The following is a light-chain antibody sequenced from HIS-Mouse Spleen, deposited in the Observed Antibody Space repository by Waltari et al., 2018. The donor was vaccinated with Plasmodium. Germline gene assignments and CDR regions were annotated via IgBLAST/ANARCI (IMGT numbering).Light chain of an antibody. CDR1: ALPTKY. CDR3: YSTDSSGNHRV. Sequence: SYELTQPPSVSVSPGQTARITCSGDALPTKYAYWYQQKSGQAPVLVIYEDSKRPSGLPERFKGSSSGKMATLSISGAKVEDEADYYCYSTDSSGNHRVFGGGTKLTVL. J-gene: IGLJ3*02. CDR2: EDS. V-gene: IGLV3-10*01.